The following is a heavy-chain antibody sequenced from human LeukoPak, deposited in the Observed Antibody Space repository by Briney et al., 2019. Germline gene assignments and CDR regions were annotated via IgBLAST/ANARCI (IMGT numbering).Heavy chain of an antibody. CDR3: TKDTTGPNDS. CDR2: ITPDGSGV. D-gene: IGHD1-1*01. J-gene: IGHJ4*02. Sequence: PGGSLRLSCAASGYTFSSYWMHWVRQAPGKGLVWVSRITPDGSGVDYADSVKGRFTISRDNAKNTLYLQMHSLRAEDTAVYYCTKDTTGPNDSWGQGTLVTVSS. V-gene: IGHV3-74*01. CDR1: GYTFSSYW.